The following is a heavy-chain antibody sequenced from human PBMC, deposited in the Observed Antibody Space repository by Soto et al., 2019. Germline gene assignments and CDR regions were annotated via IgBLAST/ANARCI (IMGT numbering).Heavy chain of an antibody. D-gene: IGHD2-8*01. Sequence: EVQLVESGGGLVKPGGSLRLSCAASGFTFSSYSMVWVRQAPEKGLEWVSSIGGSSGHIYYADSLKGRFTISRDNAKNPLYLQMNSLRVDETAVYYCARTNGAYSNYFDYWGQGTLVTVSS. CDR3: ARTNGAYSNYFDY. CDR2: IGGSSGHI. J-gene: IGHJ4*02. V-gene: IGHV3-21*01. CDR1: GFTFSSYS.